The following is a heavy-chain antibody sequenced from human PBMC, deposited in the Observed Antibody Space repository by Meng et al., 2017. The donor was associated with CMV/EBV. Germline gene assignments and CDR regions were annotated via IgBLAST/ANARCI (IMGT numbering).Heavy chain of an antibody. CDR2: ISWDGGST. CDR1: GFTFDDYT. Sequence: GESLKISCAASGFTFDDYTMHWVRQAPGKGLEWVSLISWDGGSTYYADSVKGRFTISRDISKNSLYLQMNSLRTEDTALYYCAKGRITIFGAVDYWGQGTLVTVSS. D-gene: IGHD3-3*01. CDR3: AKGRITIFGAVDY. J-gene: IGHJ4*02. V-gene: IGHV3-43*01.